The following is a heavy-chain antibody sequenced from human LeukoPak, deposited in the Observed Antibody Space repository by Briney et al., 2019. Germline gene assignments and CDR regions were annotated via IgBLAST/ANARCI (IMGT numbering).Heavy chain of an antibody. V-gene: IGHV4-34*01. Sequence: PSETLSLTCAVCGGSFSGYYWSWIRQPPGKGLEWIGEINHSGSTNYNPSLKSRVTISVDTSKNQFSLKLSSVTAADTAVYYCARVLRVSSGYYGYYYYMDVWGKGTTVTVSS. CDR2: INHSGST. J-gene: IGHJ6*03. CDR3: ARVLRVSSGYYGYYYYMDV. D-gene: IGHD3-22*01. CDR1: GGSFSGYY.